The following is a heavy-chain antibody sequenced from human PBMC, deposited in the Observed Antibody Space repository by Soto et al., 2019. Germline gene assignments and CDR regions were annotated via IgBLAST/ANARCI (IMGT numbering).Heavy chain of an antibody. J-gene: IGHJ4*02. CDR1: GFTFSSYA. D-gene: IGHD5-18*01. CDR2: ITGSGGST. V-gene: IGHV3-23*01. CDR3: ANEESGYSYRFDY. Sequence: EVQLLESGGGLVQPGGSLRLSCAASGFTFSSYAMSWVRQAPGKGLEWVSAITGSGGSTYYADSVKGRFTISRDNSKNTLYMQMNSLRAEDTAAYYCANEESGYSYRFDYWGQGTLVTVSS.